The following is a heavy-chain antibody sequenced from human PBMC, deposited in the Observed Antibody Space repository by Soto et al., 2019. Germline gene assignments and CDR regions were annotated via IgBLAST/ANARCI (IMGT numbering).Heavy chain of an antibody. CDR2: IYYSGST. Sequence: SETLSLTCTVSGGSISSYYGSWIRQPPGKGLEWIGYIYYSGSTNYNPSLKSRVTISVDTSKNQFSLKLSSVTAADTAVYYCARTIVGATVWFDPWGQGTLVTVSS. CDR3: ARTIVGATVWFDP. V-gene: IGHV4-59*01. J-gene: IGHJ5*02. D-gene: IGHD1-26*01. CDR1: GGSISSYY.